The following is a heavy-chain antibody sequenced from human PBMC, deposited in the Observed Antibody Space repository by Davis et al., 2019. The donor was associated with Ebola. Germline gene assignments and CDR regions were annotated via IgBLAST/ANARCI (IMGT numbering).Heavy chain of an antibody. D-gene: IGHD3-3*01. J-gene: IGHJ4*02. CDR3: AGSLGGAFGVPYFDL. V-gene: IGHV4-59*01. CDR2: VYYTGNT. CDR1: GGSISTYY. Sequence: MPSETLSLTCSVSGGSISTYYWNWIRHSPGKGLEWIGYVYYTGNTKYSPSLKTRVTISLDTSKNQFSLKLTSVTPADTAVYYCAGSLGGAFGVPYFDLWGQGTLVPVSS.